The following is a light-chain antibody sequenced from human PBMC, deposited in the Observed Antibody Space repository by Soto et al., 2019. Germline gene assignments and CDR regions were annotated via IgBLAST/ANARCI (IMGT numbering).Light chain of an antibody. Sequence: EIVLTQFPATLSLSPGERATLSCRASQSVSSYLAWYQQKPGQAPRLLIYDAFNRATGIPARFSGSGSGTDFTLTISSLEPEDFAVYYCQQRSNWPPTFGQGTKLEIK. CDR2: DAF. J-gene: IGKJ2*01. CDR1: QSVSSY. V-gene: IGKV3-11*01. CDR3: QQRSNWPPT.